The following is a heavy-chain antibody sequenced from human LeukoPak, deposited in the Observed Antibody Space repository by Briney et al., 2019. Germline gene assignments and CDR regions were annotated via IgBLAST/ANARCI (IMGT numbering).Heavy chain of an antibody. CDR1: GGSISSGDYY. V-gene: IGHV4-30-4*01. CDR2: IYYSGST. D-gene: IGHD6-13*01. CDR3: ARDSGIAAAGTGVY. Sequence: SQTLSLTCTVSGGSISSGDYYWSWIRQPPGKGLEWIGYIYYSGSTYYNPSLKSRVTISVDTSKNQFSLKLRFVTAADTAVYYCARDSGIAAAGTGVYWGQGTLVTVSS. J-gene: IGHJ4*02.